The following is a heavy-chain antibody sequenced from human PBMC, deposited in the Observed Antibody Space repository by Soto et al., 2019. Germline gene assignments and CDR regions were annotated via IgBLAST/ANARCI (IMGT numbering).Heavy chain of an antibody. CDR3: ARDIAAAGTDY. CDR2: ISSSSSYI. D-gene: IGHD6-13*01. CDR1: GFTFSSYS. V-gene: IGHV3-21*01. J-gene: IGHJ4*02. Sequence: GGSLRLSCAASGFTFSSYSMNWVRQAPGKGLEWVSSISSSSSYIYYADSVKGRFTISRDNAKNSLYLQMNSLRAEDTAVYYCARDIAAAGTDYWGQGTLVTVSS.